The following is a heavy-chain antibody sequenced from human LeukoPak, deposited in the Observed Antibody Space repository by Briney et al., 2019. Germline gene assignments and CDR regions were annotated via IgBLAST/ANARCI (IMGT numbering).Heavy chain of an antibody. CDR2: IYHSGST. CDR1: GDSISSTHW. V-gene: IGHV4-4*02. Sequence: SETLSLTCAVSGDSISSTHWWNWVRQPPGKGLEWIGEIYHSGSTHYNPSLKSRVTISVDKSKNQFSLRLTSVTAADTAVYYCARREAVTKRYYFDYWGQGTLVTVS. CDR3: ARREAVTKRYYFDY. D-gene: IGHD2-8*01. J-gene: IGHJ4*02.